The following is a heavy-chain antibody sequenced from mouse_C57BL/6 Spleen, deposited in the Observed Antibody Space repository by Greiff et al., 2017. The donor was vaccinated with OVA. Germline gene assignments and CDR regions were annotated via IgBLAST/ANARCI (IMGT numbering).Heavy chain of an antibody. CDR2: IDPSDSET. CDR3: ARESNWEGFAY. D-gene: IGHD4-1*01. Sequence: QVQLKQPGAELVRPGSSVKLSCKASGYTFTSYWMHWVKQRPIQGLEWIGNIDPSDSETHYNQKFKDKATLTVDKSSSTAYMQLSSLTSEDSAVYYCARESNWEGFAYWGQGTLVTVSA. V-gene: IGHV1-52*01. CDR1: GYTFTSYW. J-gene: IGHJ3*01.